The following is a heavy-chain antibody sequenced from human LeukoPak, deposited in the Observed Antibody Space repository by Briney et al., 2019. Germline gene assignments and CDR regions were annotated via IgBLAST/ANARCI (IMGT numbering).Heavy chain of an antibody. CDR2: IKQDGSEK. CDR3: ARDGSIYDYVWGSWDY. J-gene: IGHJ4*02. CDR1: GFTFSSYW. V-gene: IGHV3-7*01. D-gene: IGHD3-16*01. Sequence: GGSLRLSCAASGFTFSSYWMSWVRQAPGKGLERVANIKQDGSEKYYVDSVKGRFTISRDNAKNSLYLQMNSLRAEDTAVYYCARDGSIYDYVWGSWDYWGQGTLVTVSS.